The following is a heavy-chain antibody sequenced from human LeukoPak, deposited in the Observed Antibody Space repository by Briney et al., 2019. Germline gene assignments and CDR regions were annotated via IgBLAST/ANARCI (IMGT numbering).Heavy chain of an antibody. CDR2: VYYSGST. CDR3: ARDALTLRYPGYYFDY. CDR1: GASISGYN. D-gene: IGHD4-17*01. V-gene: IGHV4-59*01. Sequence: SETLSLTCTVSGASISGYNWSWIRQPQGKGLEWMGFVYYSGSTNYNPSLKSRVTISVDTSKNQFSLKLSSVTAADTAVYYCARDALTLRYPGYYFDYWGQGTLVTVSS. J-gene: IGHJ4*02.